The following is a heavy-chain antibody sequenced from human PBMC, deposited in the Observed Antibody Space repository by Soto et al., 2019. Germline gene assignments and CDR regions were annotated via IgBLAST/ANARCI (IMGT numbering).Heavy chain of an antibody. CDR2: ISGSGGNT. J-gene: IGHJ6*02. Sequence: PGGSLRLSCAASGFSFSNYAMNWVRQAPGKGLEWVSGISGSGGNTYYADSVKGRFTISRDNSKNTLYLQMNSLRVEDTAVYYCAKVSRRYCSGGSCYPLGYYGMDVWGQGTTVTVSS. CDR3: AKVSRRYCSGGSCYPLGYYGMDV. V-gene: IGHV3-23*01. D-gene: IGHD2-15*01. CDR1: GFSFSNYA.